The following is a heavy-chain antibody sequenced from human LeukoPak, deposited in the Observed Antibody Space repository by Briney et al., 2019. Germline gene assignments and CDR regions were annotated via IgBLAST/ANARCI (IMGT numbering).Heavy chain of an antibody. V-gene: IGHV4-34*01. CDR3: ARGYYYMDV. CDR2: INHIGST. CDR1: GGSFSGHY. J-gene: IGHJ6*03. Sequence: SETLSLTCAVYGGSFSGHYWSWIRQPPGKGLEWIGEINHIGSTNYNPSLKSRVTISVDTSKNQFSLKLSSVTAADTAVYYCARGYYYMDVWGKGTTVTVSS.